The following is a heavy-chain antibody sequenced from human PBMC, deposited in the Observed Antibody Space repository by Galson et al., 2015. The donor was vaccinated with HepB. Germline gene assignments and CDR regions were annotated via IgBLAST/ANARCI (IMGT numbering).Heavy chain of an antibody. CDR2: IYSGGST. J-gene: IGHJ4*02. D-gene: IGHD4-23*01. CDR1: GFTFSRCA. CDR3: VRDVGGNPVGIDY. Sequence: SLRLSCAAFGFTFSRCAITWVRQAPGKGLEWVSVIYSGGSTYYGDSVKGRFTISRDKSKNTLYLHMNSLKAEDTAVYYCVRDVGGNPVGIDYWGQGTLVTVSS. V-gene: IGHV3-53*01.